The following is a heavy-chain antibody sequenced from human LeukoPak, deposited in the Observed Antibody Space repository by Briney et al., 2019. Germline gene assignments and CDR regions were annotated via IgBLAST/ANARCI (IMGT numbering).Heavy chain of an antibody. V-gene: IGHV4-39*07. CDR3: ARIPPSSGYYYFDY. D-gene: IGHD3-22*01. J-gene: IGHJ4*02. CDR1: GGSISSRSYS. CDR2: LYFSGST. Sequence: PSETLSLTCTVSGGSISSRSYSWGWIRHPPGKGLEWIGSLYFSGSTYYNPSLKSRVTISGDTSKNQFSLKVTSVTAADAAVYYCARIPPSSGYYYFDYWGQGILVTVPS.